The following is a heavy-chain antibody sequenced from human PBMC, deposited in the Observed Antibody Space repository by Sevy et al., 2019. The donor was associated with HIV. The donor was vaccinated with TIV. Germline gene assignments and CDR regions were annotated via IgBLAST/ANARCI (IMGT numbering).Heavy chain of an antibody. CDR2: TYYRSKWYN. D-gene: IGHD6-13*01. CDR1: GDSVSSNSAA. Sequence: PSQTLSLTCAISGDSVSSNSAAWNWIRQSPSRGLEWLGRTYYRSKWYNDYAVSVKSRITINPDTSNNQFSLHLNSVTPEDTAVYYCARGGAAAGTSINFDYCGHGTLVTGSS. J-gene: IGHJ4*01. CDR3: ARGGAAAGTSINFDY. V-gene: IGHV6-1*01.